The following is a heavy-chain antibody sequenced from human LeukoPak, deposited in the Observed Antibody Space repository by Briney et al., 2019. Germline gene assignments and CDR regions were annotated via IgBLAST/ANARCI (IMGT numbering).Heavy chain of an antibody. CDR2: ITADWGYT. D-gene: IGHD2-8*01. J-gene: IGHJ3*02. V-gene: IGHV3-64*01. CDR1: GFPFSPYD. CDR3: ARVSTNDTRNAFDI. Sequence: GVSLRLLCTASGFPFSPYDMQWVPQAPGKGLEYVSAITADWGYTYYANSVKGRFTISRDNAKKTVYLQMGSLRADDMAVYYCARVSTNDTRNAFDIWGQGTMVTVSS.